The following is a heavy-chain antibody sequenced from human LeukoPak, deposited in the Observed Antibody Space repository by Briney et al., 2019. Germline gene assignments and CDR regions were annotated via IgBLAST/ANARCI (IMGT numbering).Heavy chain of an antibody. Sequence: GGSLRLSCAVSGITLSNYGMSWVRQAPGKGLEWVAGISGSGGGTYYADSVKGRFTISRDNAKNTLYLQMNSLRAEDAAVYYCATLEGSDYWGQGTLVTVSS. D-gene: IGHD1-26*01. CDR1: GITLSNYG. V-gene: IGHV3-23*01. CDR3: ATLEGSDY. J-gene: IGHJ4*02. CDR2: ISGSGGGT.